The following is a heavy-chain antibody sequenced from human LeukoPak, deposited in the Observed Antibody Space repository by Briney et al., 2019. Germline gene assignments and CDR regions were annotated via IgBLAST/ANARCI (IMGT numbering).Heavy chain of an antibody. CDR3: ARGGHLKISNAFDI. J-gene: IGHJ3*02. Sequence: PAASVKVSCKASGGTFSSYAISWVRQAPGQGLEWMGGIIPIFGTANYAQKFQGRVTITADKSTSTAYMELSSLRSEDTAVYYCARGGHLKISNAFDIWGQGTMVTVSP. D-gene: IGHD3-16*01. CDR2: IIPIFGTA. V-gene: IGHV1-69*06. CDR1: GGTFSSYA.